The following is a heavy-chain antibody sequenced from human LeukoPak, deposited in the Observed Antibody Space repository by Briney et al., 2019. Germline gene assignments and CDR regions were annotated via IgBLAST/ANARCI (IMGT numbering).Heavy chain of an antibody. V-gene: IGHV3-21*01. CDR2: ISSSSSYI. J-gene: IGHJ4*02. CDR3: ARDRLGYSSSGGY. D-gene: IGHD6-13*01. CDR1: GFTFSSYS. Sequence: GGSLRLSCAASGFTFSSYSMNWVRQAPGKGLEWVSSISSSSSYIYYAGSVKGRFTISRDNAKNSLYLQMNSLRAEDTAVYYCARDRLGYSSSGGYWGQGTLVTVSS.